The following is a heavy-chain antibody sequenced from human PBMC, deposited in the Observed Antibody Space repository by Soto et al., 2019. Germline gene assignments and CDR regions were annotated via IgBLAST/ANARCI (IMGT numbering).Heavy chain of an antibody. V-gene: IGHV3-15*01. Sequence: EVQLVESGGGLVKPGGSLRLSCAASGFTFSNAWMSWVRQAPGKGLEWVGRIKSKTDGGTTDDAAPVKGRFTISRDDSKNTLYLQMNSLKTEDTAVYYCTTDRYCSSTSCSWFDPWGQGTLVTVSS. D-gene: IGHD2-2*01. CDR3: TTDRYCSSTSCSWFDP. CDR2: IKSKTDGGTT. J-gene: IGHJ5*02. CDR1: GFTFSNAW.